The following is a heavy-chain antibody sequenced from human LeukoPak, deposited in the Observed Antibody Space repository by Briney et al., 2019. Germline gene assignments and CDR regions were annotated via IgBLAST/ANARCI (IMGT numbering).Heavy chain of an antibody. CDR2: MHHNEGT. Sequence: SETLSLTCAVYGGSVSGYYWSWIRQPPGKGLEWIGEMHHNEGTNYNPSLKSRVTISLDTSKNQFSLKLSSVTAADTAMYYCASLPRYCSGGTCRDTFDIWGQGTMVTVSS. CDR1: GGSVSGYY. D-gene: IGHD2-15*01. J-gene: IGHJ3*02. CDR3: ASLPRYCSGGTCRDTFDI. V-gene: IGHV4-34*01.